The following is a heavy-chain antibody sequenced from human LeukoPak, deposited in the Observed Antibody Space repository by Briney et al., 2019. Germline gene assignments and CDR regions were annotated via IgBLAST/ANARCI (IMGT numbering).Heavy chain of an antibody. CDR1: GYSFTSYW. J-gene: IGHJ5*02. Sequence: GESLQISCKGSGYSFTSYWIGWVRQMPGKGLEWMGIIYPGDSDTRYSPSFQGQVTISADKSISTAYLQWSSLKASDTAMYYCARAPPYSYGYGFWFDPWGQGTLVTVSS. CDR2: IYPGDSDT. V-gene: IGHV5-51*01. D-gene: IGHD5-18*01. CDR3: ARAPPYSYGYGFWFDP.